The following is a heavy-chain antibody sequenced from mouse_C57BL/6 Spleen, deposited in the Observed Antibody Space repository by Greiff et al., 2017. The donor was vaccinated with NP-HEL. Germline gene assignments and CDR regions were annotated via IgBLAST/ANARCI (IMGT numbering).Heavy chain of an antibody. CDR2: INPYNGGT. J-gene: IGHJ1*03. D-gene: IGHD1-1*01. V-gene: IGHV1-19*01. CDR3: ARDGYYGSSPHWYFDV. Sequence: EVQLQQSGPVLVKPGASVKMSCKASGYTFTDYYMNWVKQSHGKSLEWIGVINPYNGGTSYNQKFKGKATLTVDKSSSTAYMELNSLTSEDSAVYYCARDGYYGSSPHWYFDVWGTGTTVTVSS. CDR1: GYTFTDYY.